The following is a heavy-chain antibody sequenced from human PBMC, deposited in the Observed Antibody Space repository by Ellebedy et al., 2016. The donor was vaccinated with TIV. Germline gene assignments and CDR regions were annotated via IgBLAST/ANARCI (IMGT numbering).Heavy chain of an antibody. CDR3: ARDGSCGGGKCYSGLPDF. J-gene: IGHJ4*02. CDR1: GFTFSRYA. D-gene: IGHD2-15*01. V-gene: IGHV3-23*01. Sequence: GESLKISXATSGFTFSRYAMSWVRQAPGKGLEWVSGISGSGGTTDYADSVKGRFTVSRDNSRKTVSLQMTSLRDDDTAVYYCARDGSCGGGKCYSGLPDFWGQGTLVTVSS. CDR2: ISGSGGTT.